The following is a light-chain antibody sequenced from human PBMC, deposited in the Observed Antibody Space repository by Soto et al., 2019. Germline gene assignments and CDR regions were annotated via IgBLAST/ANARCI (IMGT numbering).Light chain of an antibody. CDR3: AAWDDSVV. CDR1: SSNIGSNT. V-gene: IGLV1-44*01. Sequence: QSVVTQPPSASRTPGQRVTISCSGSSSNIGSNTVHWYQQLPGTAPKLLIYNNNQRPSGVPDRFSGSKSGTSASLAISGLQSEDEADYYCAAWDDSVVFGGGTKLTVL. J-gene: IGLJ2*01. CDR2: NNN.